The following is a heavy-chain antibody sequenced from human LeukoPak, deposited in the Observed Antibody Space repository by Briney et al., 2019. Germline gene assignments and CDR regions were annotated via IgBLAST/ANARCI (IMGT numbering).Heavy chain of an antibody. CDR1: GGTFSSYA. J-gene: IGHJ5*02. D-gene: IGHD3-16*02. CDR2: IIPIFGTA. Sequence: SVKVSCKASGGTFSSYAISWVRQAPGQGLEWMGGIIPIFGTANYAQKFQGRVTITADKSTSTAYMELSSLRSEDTAVYYCARDPHTSYDYVWGSYRHNWFDPWGQGTLVTVSS. CDR3: ARDPHTSYDYVWGSYRHNWFDP. V-gene: IGHV1-69*06.